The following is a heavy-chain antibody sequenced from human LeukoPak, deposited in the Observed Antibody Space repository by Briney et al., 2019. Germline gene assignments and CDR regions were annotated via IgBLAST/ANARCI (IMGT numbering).Heavy chain of an antibody. CDR2: ISWNSGSI. V-gene: IGHV3-9*01. D-gene: IGHD6-13*01. CDR1: GFTFDDYA. CDR3: AKDSSGIAAAGYIDY. J-gene: IGHJ4*02. Sequence: HSGRSLRLSCAAPGFTFDDYAMHWVRQAPGKGLEWVSGISWNSGSIGYADSVKGRFTISRDNAKNSLYLQMNSLRAEDTALYYCAKDSSGIAAAGYIDYWGQGTLVTVSS.